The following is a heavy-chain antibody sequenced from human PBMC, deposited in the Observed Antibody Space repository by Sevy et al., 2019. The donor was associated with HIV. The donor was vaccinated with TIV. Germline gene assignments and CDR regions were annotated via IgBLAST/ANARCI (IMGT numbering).Heavy chain of an antibody. Sequence: SETLSLTCTVSGGSISSYYWSWIRQPPGKGLEWIGYIYYSGSTNYNPSLKSRVTISVDTSKNQFSLKLSSVTAADTAVYYCARVVGYYDSSGYYFDYWGQGTLVTVSS. V-gene: IGHV4-59*01. CDR2: IYYSGST. J-gene: IGHJ4*02. CDR3: ARVVGYYDSSGYYFDY. CDR1: GGSISSYY. D-gene: IGHD3-22*01.